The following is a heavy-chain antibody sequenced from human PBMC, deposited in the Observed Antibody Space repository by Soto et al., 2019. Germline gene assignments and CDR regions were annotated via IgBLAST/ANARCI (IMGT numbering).Heavy chain of an antibody. Sequence: PGGSLRLSCAASGFTFSSFGMNWVRQAPGKGLEWVANIKQDGSEKYYVDSVKGRFTISRDSSKNTVSLEMTSLRAEDTAVYYCAKGGRQWLVTSDFNYWGQGALVTVSS. CDR1: GFTFSSFG. D-gene: IGHD6-19*01. V-gene: IGHV3-7*01. J-gene: IGHJ4*02. CDR3: AKGGRQWLVTSDFNY. CDR2: IKQDGSEK.